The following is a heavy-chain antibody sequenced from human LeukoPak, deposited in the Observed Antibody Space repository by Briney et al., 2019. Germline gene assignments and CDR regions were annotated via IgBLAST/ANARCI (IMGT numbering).Heavy chain of an antibody. CDR1: GFTFSTYD. CDR3: AKVYSSGSYYFDY. J-gene: IGHJ4*02. D-gene: IGHD6-19*01. CDR2: IRYDGSDK. Sequence: GGSLRLSCEVSGFTFSTYDIHWVRQTPGKGLEWVAFIRYDGSDKYYADSVKGRFKIYRDNFKNTPFLQMNSLRTEDTAVYYCAKVYSSGSYYFDYWGQGTLVTVSS. V-gene: IGHV3-30*02.